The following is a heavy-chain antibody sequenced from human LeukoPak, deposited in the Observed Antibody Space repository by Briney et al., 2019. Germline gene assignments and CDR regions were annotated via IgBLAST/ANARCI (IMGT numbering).Heavy chain of an antibody. CDR3: ARENNDYGGKKAFDY. J-gene: IGHJ4*02. CDR1: GGSSRSGDYF. Sequence: SETLSLTCAVSGGSSRSGDYFWSWIRQPPGRGLEWIVHIHYSGNTYYNPSLKSRVSISVDTSKNQFSLKLSSVTAADTAVYYCARENNDYGGKKAFDYWGQGTLVTVSS. CDR2: IHYSGNT. D-gene: IGHD4-23*01. V-gene: IGHV4-30-4*01.